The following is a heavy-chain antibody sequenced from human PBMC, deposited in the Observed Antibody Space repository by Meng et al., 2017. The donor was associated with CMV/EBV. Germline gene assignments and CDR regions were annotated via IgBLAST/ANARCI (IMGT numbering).Heavy chain of an antibody. D-gene: IGHD3-3*01. V-gene: IGHV1-2*02. J-gene: IGHJ6*02. CDR3: AREQRRYDFWMGYRDYYYGMDV. CDR2: INPNSGGT. Sequence: ASVKVSCKASGHTFTGYYMHWVRQAPGQGLEWMGWINPNSGGTNYAQKFQGRVTMTRDTSISTAYMELSRLRSDDTAVYYCAREQRRYDFWMGYRDYYYGMDVWGQGTTVTVSS. CDR1: GHTFTGYY.